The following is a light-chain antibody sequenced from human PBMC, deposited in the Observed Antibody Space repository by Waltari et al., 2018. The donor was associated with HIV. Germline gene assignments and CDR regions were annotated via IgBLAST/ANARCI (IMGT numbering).Light chain of an antibody. Sequence: QSALTQPPSASGSLGQSVTISCTGTSSDVGGYNYVSWYQQCPGEAPKLIIYDVNKRPSGLPERFSGSKSGNTASLTVSGLQGEDEAQYYCSAYAGSNNLVLFGGGTKLTVL. CDR1: SSDVGGYNY. V-gene: IGLV2-8*01. CDR3: SAYAGSNNLVL. CDR2: DVN. J-gene: IGLJ2*01.